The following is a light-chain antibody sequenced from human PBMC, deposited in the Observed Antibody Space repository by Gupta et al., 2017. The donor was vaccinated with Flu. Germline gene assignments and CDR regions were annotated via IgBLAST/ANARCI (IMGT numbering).Light chain of an antibody. CDR1: KLGDKY. J-gene: IGLJ1*01. Sequence: SYELTQPPSVSVSPRQTASITCSGDKLGDKYACWYQQKPGQSPVLVIYQDSKRPSGIPERFSGSNSGNTATLTISGTQAMDEADYYCQAWDSSTHYVFGTGTKVTVL. CDR2: QDS. V-gene: IGLV3-1*01. CDR3: QAWDSSTHYV.